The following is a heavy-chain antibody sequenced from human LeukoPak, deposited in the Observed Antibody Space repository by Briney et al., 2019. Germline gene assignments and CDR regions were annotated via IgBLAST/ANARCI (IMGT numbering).Heavy chain of an antibody. CDR2: IYTSGST. CDR1: GGSISSGSYY. Sequence: SETLSLTCTVSGGSISSGSYYWSWIRQPAGKGLEWIGRIYTSGSTNYNPSLKSRVTISVDTSKNQFSLKLTSVTAADTAVYYCARGSITVVPAFDIWGQGTMVTVSS. V-gene: IGHV4-61*02. J-gene: IGHJ3*02. D-gene: IGHD4-23*01. CDR3: ARGSITVVPAFDI.